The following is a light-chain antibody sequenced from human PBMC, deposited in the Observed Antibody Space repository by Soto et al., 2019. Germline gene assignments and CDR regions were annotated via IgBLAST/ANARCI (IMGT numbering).Light chain of an antibody. CDR1: QSVSSY. Sequence: EIVLTQSPATLSLSPGERATLSCRASQSVSSYLAWYQQKAGQAPRLLIHGASYRATGIPDRFSGSGSGTEFTLPISSLVPEDFVVYYCQQRSSWPMYTFGQGTKLEIK. J-gene: IGKJ2*01. V-gene: IGKV3-11*01. CDR3: QQRSSWPMYT. CDR2: GAS.